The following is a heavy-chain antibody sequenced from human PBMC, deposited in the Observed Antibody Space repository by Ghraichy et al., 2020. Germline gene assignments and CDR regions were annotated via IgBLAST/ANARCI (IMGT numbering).Heavy chain of an antibody. CDR1: GGSFSGYY. D-gene: IGHD6-13*01. V-gene: IGHV4-34*01. CDR2: INHSGST. J-gene: IGHJ5*02. Sequence: SETLSLTCAVYGGSFSGYYWSWIRQPPGKGLEWIGEINHSGSTNYNPSLKSRVTISVDTSKNQFSLKLSSVTAADTAVYYCRGEQLVQMDWFDPWGQGTLVTVSS. CDR3: RGEQLVQMDWFDP.